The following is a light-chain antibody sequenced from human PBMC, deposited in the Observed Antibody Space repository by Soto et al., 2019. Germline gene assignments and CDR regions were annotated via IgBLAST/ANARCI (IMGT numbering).Light chain of an antibody. V-gene: IGKV3-20*01. J-gene: IGKJ1*01. CDR1: ESGSNNQ. CDR2: GAS. CDR3: QQYGNSPWT. Sequence: EIVVTQSPATLSFSPGEKVTLSCRASESGSNNQLAWYQQKPGQAPRLLIYGASRRASGISDNFSGSGSGTVFTLTINRLEPDNFAIYYCQQYGNSPWTFGRGTKVEVK.